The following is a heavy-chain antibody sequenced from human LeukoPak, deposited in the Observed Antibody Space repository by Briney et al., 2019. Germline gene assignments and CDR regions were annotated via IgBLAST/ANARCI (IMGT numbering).Heavy chain of an antibody. CDR2: IFSSGST. D-gene: IGHD4-17*01. J-gene: IGHJ4*02. CDR1: GGSINNYY. Sequence: SETLSLTCTVSGGSINNYYWSWIRQPAGKGLEWIGRIFSSGSTVYHPSLKSRVTMSVDTSRNSFSLKLTSVTAADTAVYYCARGRAVTTGDDYWGQGTLVTASS. V-gene: IGHV4-4*07. CDR3: ARGRAVTTGDDY.